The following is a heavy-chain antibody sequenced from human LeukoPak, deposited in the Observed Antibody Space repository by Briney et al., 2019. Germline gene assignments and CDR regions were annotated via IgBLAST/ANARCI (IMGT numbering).Heavy chain of an antibody. CDR1: GFTFSDYY. D-gene: IGHD6-13*01. V-gene: IGHV3-11*05. J-gene: IGHJ4*02. CDR3: ARVIAAAGLTFDY. CDR2: ISSSGSYT. Sequence: PGGSLRLSCAASGFTFSDYYMSWIRQAPGKGLEWVSYISSSGSYTNYADSVKGRFTISRDNAKNSLYLQMNSLRAEDTAVYYCARVIAAAGLTFDYWGQGTLVTVSS.